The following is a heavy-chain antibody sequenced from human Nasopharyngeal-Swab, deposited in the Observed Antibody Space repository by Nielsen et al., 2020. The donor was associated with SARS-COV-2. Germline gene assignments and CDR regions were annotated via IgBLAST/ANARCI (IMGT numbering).Heavy chain of an antibody. CDR2: INAGNGNT. V-gene: IGHV1-3*01. Sequence: ASVKVSCKASGYTFTNYAMHWVRQAPGQRLEWMGWINAGNGNTKYSQKFQGRVTITRDTSASTAYMELSSLRSEDTAVYYCARDYYSYGQYYYYYMDVWGKGTTVTVSS. D-gene: IGHD5-18*01. CDR1: GYTFTNYA. J-gene: IGHJ6*03. CDR3: ARDYYSYGQYYYYYMDV.